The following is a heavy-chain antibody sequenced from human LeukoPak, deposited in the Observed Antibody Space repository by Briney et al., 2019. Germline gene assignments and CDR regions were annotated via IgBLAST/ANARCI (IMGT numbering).Heavy chain of an antibody. J-gene: IGHJ4*02. CDR3: AREGNIPSSSADY. V-gene: IGHV4-34*09. D-gene: IGHD6-6*01. CDR2: INHSGST. Sequence: KPSETLSLTCAVYGGSFSGYYWSWIRQPPGKGLEWIGEINHSGSTNYNPSLKSRVTISVDTSKNQFSLKLSSVTAADTAVYYCAREGNIPSSSADYWGQGTLVTVSS. CDR1: GGSFSGYY.